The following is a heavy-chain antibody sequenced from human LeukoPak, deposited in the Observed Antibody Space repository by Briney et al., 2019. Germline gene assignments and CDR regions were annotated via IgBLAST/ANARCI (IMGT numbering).Heavy chain of an antibody. CDR3: ARGPYSSSHAFDI. D-gene: IGHD6-13*01. Sequence: PSETLSLTCTVPGGSISSYYWSWIRQPPGKGLEWIGYIYYSGSTNYNPSLKSRVTISVDTSKNQFSLKLSSVTAADTAVYYCARGPYSSSHAFDIWGQGTMVTVSS. CDR2: IYYSGST. V-gene: IGHV4-59*01. CDR1: GGSISSYY. J-gene: IGHJ3*02.